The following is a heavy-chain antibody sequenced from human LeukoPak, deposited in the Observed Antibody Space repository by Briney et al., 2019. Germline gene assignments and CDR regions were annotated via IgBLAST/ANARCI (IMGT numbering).Heavy chain of an antibody. V-gene: IGHV4-38-2*01. CDR3: ARGGLEYVILTGYYMSLVY. CDR2: IYHSGST. Sequence: SETLSLTCAVSGYSISSGYYWGWIRQPPGKGLEWIGSIYHSGSTYYNPSLKSRVTISVDTSKNQFSLKLSSVTAADTAVYYCARGGLEYVILTGYYMSLVYWGQGTLVTVSS. CDR1: GYSISSGYY. D-gene: IGHD3-9*01. J-gene: IGHJ4*02.